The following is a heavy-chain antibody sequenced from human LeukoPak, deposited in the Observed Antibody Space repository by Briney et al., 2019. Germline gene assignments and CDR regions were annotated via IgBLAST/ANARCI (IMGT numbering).Heavy chain of an antibody. CDR2: INPNSGGT. Sequence: ASVKVSCKASGYTFTGYYMHWVRQAPGQGLEWMGWINPNSGGTNYAQKFQGRVTMTRDTSISTAYMELSRLRSDGTAVYYCARDSAVVPAAIPFYRMDVWGQGTTVTVSS. D-gene: IGHD2-2*01. CDR1: GYTFTGYY. CDR3: ARDSAVVPAAIPFYRMDV. V-gene: IGHV1-2*02. J-gene: IGHJ6*02.